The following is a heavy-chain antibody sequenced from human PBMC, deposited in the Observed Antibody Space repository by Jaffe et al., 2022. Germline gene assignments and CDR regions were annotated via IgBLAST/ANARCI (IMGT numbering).Heavy chain of an antibody. D-gene: IGHD3-10*01. J-gene: IGHJ3*02. Sequence: EVQLVESGGGLVKPGGSLRLSCAASGFTFSSYSMNWVRQAPGKGLEWVSSISSSSSYIYYADSVKGRFTISRDNAKNSLYLQMNSLRAEDTAVYYCARDRRGSGSYLAFDIWGQGTMVTVSS. CDR1: GFTFSSYS. CDR2: ISSSSSYI. CDR3: ARDRRGSGSYLAFDI. V-gene: IGHV3-21*01.